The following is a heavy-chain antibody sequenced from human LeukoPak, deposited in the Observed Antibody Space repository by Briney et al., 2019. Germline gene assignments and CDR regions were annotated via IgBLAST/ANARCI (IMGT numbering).Heavy chain of an antibody. V-gene: IGHV4-59*01. J-gene: IGHJ4*02. D-gene: IGHD3-22*01. CDR3: ARGGYDSSGYYSFDY. CDR2: IYYSGST. Sequence: PSETLSLTCTVSGGSISSYYWSWIRQPPGKGLEWIGYIYYSGSTNHNPSLKSRVTISVDTSKNQFSLKLSSVTAADTAVYYCARGGYDSSGYYSFDYWGQGTLVTVSS. CDR1: GGSISSYY.